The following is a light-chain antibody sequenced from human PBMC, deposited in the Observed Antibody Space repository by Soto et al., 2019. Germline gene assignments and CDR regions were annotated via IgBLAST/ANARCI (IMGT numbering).Light chain of an antibody. Sequence: EIVLTQSPGTLSLSPGERATLSCRASQSVSSTYLAWYQQKPGHAPRLLIYGASIRATGLPDRFSGSGSGTDFTLTISSLEPEDVAVYYCQQYGGARWTFGQGTRVDI. V-gene: IGKV3-20*01. CDR1: QSVSSTY. J-gene: IGKJ1*01. CDR2: GAS. CDR3: QQYGGARWT.